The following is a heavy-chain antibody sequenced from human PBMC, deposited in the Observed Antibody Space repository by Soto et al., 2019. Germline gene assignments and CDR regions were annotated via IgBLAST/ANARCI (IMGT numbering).Heavy chain of an antibody. CDR2: IDPSDSYT. V-gene: IGHV5-10-1*01. D-gene: IGHD2-2*02. CDR3: AREGSIVVVPAAIPPYPYGMDV. J-gene: IGHJ6*02. CDR1: GYSFTSYW. Sequence: PGESLKISCKGSGYSFTSYWISWVRQMPGKGLEWMGRIDPSDSYTNYSPSFQGHVTISADKSISTAYLQWSSLKASDTAMYYCAREGSIVVVPAAIPPYPYGMDVSGPATSLTVSS.